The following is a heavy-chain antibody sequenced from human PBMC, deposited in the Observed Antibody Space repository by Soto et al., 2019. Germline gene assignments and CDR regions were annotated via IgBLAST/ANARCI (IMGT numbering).Heavy chain of an antibody. CDR2: IIPIFGTA. D-gene: IGHD3-3*01. CDR1: GGTFSSYA. V-gene: IGHV1-69*01. J-gene: IGHJ4*02. CDR3: ARGETAYYDFWSGYAGFDY. Sequence: QVQLVQSGVEVKKPGSSVKVSCKASGGTFSSYAISWVRQAPGQGLEWMGGIIPIFGTANYAQKFQGRVTITADESTSTAYMELSSLRSEDTAVYYCARGETAYYDFWSGYAGFDYWGQGTLVTVSS.